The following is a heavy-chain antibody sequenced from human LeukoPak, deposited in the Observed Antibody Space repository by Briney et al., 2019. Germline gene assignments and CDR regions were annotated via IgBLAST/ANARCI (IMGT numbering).Heavy chain of an antibody. V-gene: IGHV4-39*01. J-gene: IGHJ4*02. CDR3: ASPSYCSSTSCLRWYY. CDR1: GGSISSSSYY. Sequence: SETPSLTCTVSGGSISSSSYYWGWIRQPPGKGLEWIGNIHYTGSTYYNPSLKSRVTISVDTSKNQFSLKLSSVTAADTAVYYCASPSYCSSTSCLRWYYWGQGTLVTVSS. CDR2: IHYTGST. D-gene: IGHD2-2*01.